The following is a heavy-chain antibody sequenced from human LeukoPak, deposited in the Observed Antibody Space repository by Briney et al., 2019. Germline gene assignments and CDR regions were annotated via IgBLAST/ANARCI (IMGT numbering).Heavy chain of an antibody. CDR2: LDSSGST. V-gene: IGHV4-39*01. D-gene: IGHD4-23*01. Sequence: SETLSLTCTVSGGPISSRSDYWGWIRQTPGKGLEWIGNLDSSGSTYYNPSLKSRVTISVGTSKNQFSLNLRSVTAADTAIYFCSRSHDYGGLYFYYYMDVWGKGTTVTVSS. J-gene: IGHJ6*03. CDR3: SRSHDYGGLYFYYYMDV. CDR1: GGPISSRSDY.